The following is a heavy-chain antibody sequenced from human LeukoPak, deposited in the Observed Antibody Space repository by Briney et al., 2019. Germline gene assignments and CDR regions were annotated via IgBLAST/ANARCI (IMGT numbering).Heavy chain of an antibody. J-gene: IGHJ4*02. CDR2: ISGSGGSGGST. Sequence: GGTLRLSCAASGFTFSSYAMSWVRQAPGKGLEWVSGISGSGGSGGSTYYADSVKGRFTISRDNSKNTMYLQMNSLRAEDTAVYYCAKAGSIKFDYWGQGTLVTVSS. CDR3: AKAGSIKFDY. V-gene: IGHV3-23*01. D-gene: IGHD1-26*01. CDR1: GFTFSSYA.